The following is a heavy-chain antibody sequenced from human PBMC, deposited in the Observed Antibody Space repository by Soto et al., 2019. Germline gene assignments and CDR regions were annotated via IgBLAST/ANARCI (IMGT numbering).Heavy chain of an antibody. CDR1: GYTFTSYG. Sequence: QVQLVQSGAEVKKPGASVKVSCKASGYTFTSYGISWVRQAPGQGLEWMGWISAYNGNTNYAQKLQGRVTMTTGTSASTAYLELRSLRSDATAVYSCARAPTFGELYLDSWGQGTLVTVSA. CDR2: ISAYNGNT. V-gene: IGHV1-18*01. CDR3: ARAPTFGELYLDS. D-gene: IGHD3-10*01. J-gene: IGHJ4*02.